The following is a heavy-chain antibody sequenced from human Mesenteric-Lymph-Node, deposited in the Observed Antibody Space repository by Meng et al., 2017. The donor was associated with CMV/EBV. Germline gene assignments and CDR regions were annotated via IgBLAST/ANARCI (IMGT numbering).Heavy chain of an antibody. Sequence: LSRTCAVYGVSFSGYYWSWIRQPPGRGLEWIGEINHSGSTNYNPSLKSPVTISLDTSKKQFFLNLSSVTAADAAVYYCAGSSRGVSIFWGQGTLVTVSS. J-gene: IGHJ4*02. CDR2: INHSGST. V-gene: IGHV4-34*01. CDR3: AGSSRGVSIF. D-gene: IGHD3-10*01. CDR1: GVSFSGYY.